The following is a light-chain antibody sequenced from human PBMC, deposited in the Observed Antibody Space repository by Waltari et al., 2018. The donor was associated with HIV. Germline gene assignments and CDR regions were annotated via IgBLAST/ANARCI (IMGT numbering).Light chain of an antibody. CDR3: QSADSSDSSYV. CDR1: ELADQY. V-gene: IGLV3-25*03. CDR2: KDG. Sequence: SFELTQPPSVSVSPGQTARITCSGDELADQYVYWYQQKAGQAPVLAMYKDGERPSGVPERFFASTSGTTVTLIISGVQAEDEADYYCQSADSSDSSYVFGSGTKVTVL. J-gene: IGLJ1*01.